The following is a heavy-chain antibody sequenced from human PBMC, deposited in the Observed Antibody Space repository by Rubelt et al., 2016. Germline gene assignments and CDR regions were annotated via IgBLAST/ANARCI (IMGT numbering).Heavy chain of an antibody. V-gene: IGHV4-39*07. D-gene: IGHD3-16*01. Sequence: QPQLQESGPGLVKPSETLSLTCTVSGGSISGSSYYCGWIRQPPGKGLEWIGEIYHSGSTNYNPSLKGRVTISGDTAKNQFSLKLSSVTAADTAVYYCAREYTPRTGGFDYWGQGTLVTVSS. CDR2: IYHSGST. CDR1: GGSISGSSYY. J-gene: IGHJ4*02. CDR3: AREYTPRTGGFDY.